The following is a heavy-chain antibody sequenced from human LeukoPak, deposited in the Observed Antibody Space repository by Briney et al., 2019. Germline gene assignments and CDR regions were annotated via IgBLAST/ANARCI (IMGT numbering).Heavy chain of an antibody. CDR2: IYYSGST. CDR3: ARAGVAAAGEFDY. V-gene: IGHV4-59*01. J-gene: IGHJ4*02. D-gene: IGHD6-13*01. CDR1: GGSISSYY. Sequence: SETLSLTCTVSGGSISSYYWSWIRQPPGKGLEWIGYIYYSGSTNYNPSLKSQVTISVDTSKNQFSLKLSSVTAADTAVYYCARAGVAAAGEFDYWGQGTLVTVSS.